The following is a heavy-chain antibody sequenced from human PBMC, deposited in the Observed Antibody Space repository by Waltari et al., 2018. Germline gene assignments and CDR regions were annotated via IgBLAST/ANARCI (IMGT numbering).Heavy chain of an antibody. V-gene: IGHV1-24*01. Sequence: QVQLVQSGAEVKKPGASVKVYCQVSVYTLTAFSIHWVRQAPGKGLEWMGGFDPEDGETIYAQKFQGRVTMTEDTSTDTAYMELSSLRSEDTAVYYCATAYDYVLNLWGQGTLVTVSS. CDR1: VYTLTAFS. J-gene: IGHJ5*02. CDR3: ATAYDYVLNL. CDR2: FDPEDGET. D-gene: IGHD3-16*01.